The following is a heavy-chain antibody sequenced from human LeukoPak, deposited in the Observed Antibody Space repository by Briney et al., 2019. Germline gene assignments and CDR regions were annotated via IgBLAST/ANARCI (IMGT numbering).Heavy chain of an antibody. Sequence: SETLSLTCTVSGYSISSGYYWGWIRQPPGKGLEWIGSIYHSGSTYYNPSLKSRVTISVDTSKNQFSLQLISVTPEDTAVYYCARVPRSGTYLSHYFDYWGQGALVTVSS. D-gene: IGHD3-10*01. J-gene: IGHJ4*02. CDR1: GYSISSGYY. CDR3: ARVPRSGTYLSHYFDY. CDR2: IYHSGST. V-gene: IGHV4-38-2*02.